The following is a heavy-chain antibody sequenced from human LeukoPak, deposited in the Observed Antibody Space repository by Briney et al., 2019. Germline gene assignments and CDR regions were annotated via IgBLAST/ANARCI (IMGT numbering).Heavy chain of an antibody. Sequence: SETLSLTCAVSGGSISSSNWWSWVRQPPGKGLEWIGEIYHGGNTNYNPSLKSRVTISVDKSKNQFSLKLSSVTAADTAVYYCAKDRGRGTLSIAARGNWFDPWGQGTLVTVSP. CDR3: AKDRGRGTLSIAARGNWFDP. V-gene: IGHV4-4*02. CDR2: IYHGGNT. CDR1: GGSISSSNW. J-gene: IGHJ5*02. D-gene: IGHD6-6*01.